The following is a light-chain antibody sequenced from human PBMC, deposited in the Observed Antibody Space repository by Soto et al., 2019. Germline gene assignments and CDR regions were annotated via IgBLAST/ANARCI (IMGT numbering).Light chain of an antibody. CDR1: QGISSY. V-gene: IGKV1-9*01. J-gene: IGKJ5*01. Sequence: QLTQSPSSLSASVGDRVTITCRASQGISSYLGWYQQKPGKAPNLLIYDASTLHSGVPSRFSGSGSGTEFTLTISSLQPDDFATYYCQQTFSAPSITFGQGTRLE. CDR2: DAS. CDR3: QQTFSAPSIT.